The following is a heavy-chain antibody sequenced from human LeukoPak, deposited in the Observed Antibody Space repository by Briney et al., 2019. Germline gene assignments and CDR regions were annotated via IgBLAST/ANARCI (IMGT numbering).Heavy chain of an antibody. CDR2: IWDDGSNK. Sequence: GRSLRLSCAASGVTFSSYGMHWGRQAPGKGLEWGAVIWDDGSNKYYADSVKGRFTISRDNSKNTLYLQMNSLRAEDTAVYYCARDYYYGMDVWGQGTTVTVSS. CDR3: ARDYYYGMDV. CDR1: GVTFSSYG. V-gene: IGHV3-33*01. J-gene: IGHJ6*02.